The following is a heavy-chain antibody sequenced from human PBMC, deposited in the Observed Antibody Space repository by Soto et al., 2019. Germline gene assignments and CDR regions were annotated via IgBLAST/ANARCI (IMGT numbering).Heavy chain of an antibody. Sequence: QVQLVQSGAEVKKPGASVKVSCKASGYTFTSYAMHWVRQAPGQRLEWMGWINAGNGNTKYSQKFQGRVTITRDTSASTAYMGLSSLRSEDTAVYYCARVYCSSTSCSYYYGMDVWGQGTTVTVSS. CDR3: ARVYCSSTSCSYYYGMDV. D-gene: IGHD2-2*01. CDR1: GYTFTSYA. V-gene: IGHV1-3*01. J-gene: IGHJ6*02. CDR2: INAGNGNT.